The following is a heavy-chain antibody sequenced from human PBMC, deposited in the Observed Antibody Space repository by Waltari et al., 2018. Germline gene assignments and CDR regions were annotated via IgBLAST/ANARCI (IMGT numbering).Heavy chain of an antibody. CDR2: IKQDGSEK. V-gene: IGHV3-7*01. D-gene: IGHD2-15*01. CDR3: VRGAVDN. J-gene: IGHJ4*02. Sequence: EVQLVESGGGLVQPGGSLRLSCAASGFTFSTHWMSWASQAPGKGVEWVANIKQDGSEKYYVDSVKGRFTISRDNAKNSLYLQMNSLRAEDSAVYHCVRGAVDNWGQGTLVTVSS. CDR1: GFTFSTHW.